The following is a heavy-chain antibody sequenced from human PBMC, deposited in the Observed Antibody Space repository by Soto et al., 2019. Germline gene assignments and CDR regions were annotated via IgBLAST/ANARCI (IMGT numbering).Heavy chain of an antibody. CDR3: AISQDRGGRTTFIY. Sequence: GGSLRLSCAVSGFTFDDNAMHWVRQAPEKGLEWVSGINWKSDIGYADSVKGRFTISSDNAENSLYLQMNSLRAEDTALYYCAISQDRGGRTTFIYWGQGTQVIVSS. D-gene: IGHD3-16*01. V-gene: IGHV3-9*01. CDR2: INWKSDI. J-gene: IGHJ4*02. CDR1: GFTFDDNA.